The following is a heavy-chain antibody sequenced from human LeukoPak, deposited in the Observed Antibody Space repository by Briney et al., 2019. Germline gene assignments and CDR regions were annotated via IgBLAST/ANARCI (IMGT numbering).Heavy chain of an antibody. CDR3: ARSIAVASTAEYFQH. CDR2: IYTSGST. Sequence: SQTLSLTCTVSGGSISSGSYYWSWIRQPPGKGLEWIGRIYTSGSTNYNPSLKSRVTISVDTSKNQFSLKLSSVTAADTAVYYCARSIAVASTAEYFQHWGQGTLVTVSS. D-gene: IGHD6-19*01. CDR1: GGSISSGSYY. J-gene: IGHJ1*01. V-gene: IGHV4-61*02.